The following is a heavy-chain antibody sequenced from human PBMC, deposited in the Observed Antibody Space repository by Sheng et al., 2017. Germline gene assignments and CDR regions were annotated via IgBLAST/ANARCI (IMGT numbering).Heavy chain of an antibody. J-gene: IGHJ6*03. CDR3: VRARRGAGTSTYYYYYMDV. Sequence: QVQLQESGPRLVKPSETLSLTCTVSGYSINSGDYWGWIRQPPGKGLEWVATIYHSGTTYYNPSLRSRITMSIDTSKNKLSLKVRFVTAADTAVYYCVRARRGAGTSTYYYYYMDVWGQGPRSPSP. D-gene: IGHD1-1*01. CDR2: IYHSGTT. CDR1: GYSINSGDY. V-gene: IGHV4-38-2*02.